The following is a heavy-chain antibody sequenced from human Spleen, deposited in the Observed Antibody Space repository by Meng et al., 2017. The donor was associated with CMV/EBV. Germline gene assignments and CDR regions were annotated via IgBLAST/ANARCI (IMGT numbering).Heavy chain of an antibody. D-gene: IGHD6-19*01. V-gene: IGHV2-5*01. CDR1: FSLSTSGVG. Sequence: FSLSTSGVGVGWLRQPPGKALEWLALVYGKDDKRYSPSLKSRLTISKDTSKNQVVLTMTNMDPVDTATYYCAHEPYSSGWDYYFDFWGQGTLVTVSS. CDR3: AHEPYSSGWDYYFDF. CDR2: VYGKDDK. J-gene: IGHJ4*02.